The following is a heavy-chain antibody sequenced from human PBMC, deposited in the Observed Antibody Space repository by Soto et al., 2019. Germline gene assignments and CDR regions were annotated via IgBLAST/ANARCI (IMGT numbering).Heavy chain of an antibody. CDR1: GGSISSGGYY. V-gene: IGHV4-31*03. Sequence: QVQLQESGPGLVKASQTLSLTCTVSGGSISSGGYYWSWIRQHPGKGLEWIGYIYNSGSTYYNPSLXCXXTISADTSKNQFSLKLSSVTAADTAVYYCARDPAPWGQGTLVTVSS. CDR3: ARDPAP. J-gene: IGHJ5*02. CDR2: IYNSGST.